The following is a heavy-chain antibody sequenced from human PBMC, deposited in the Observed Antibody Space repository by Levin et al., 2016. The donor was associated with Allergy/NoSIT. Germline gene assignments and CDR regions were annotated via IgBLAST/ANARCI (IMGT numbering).Heavy chain of an antibody. D-gene: IGHD3-16*01. CDR2: ISSTGGNT. Sequence: GGSLRLSCSVSGFTFSSSPMHWVRQAPGKGLEYVSAISSTGGNTYYADSVKGRFTMSRDNARNSVHLQMNSLRAEDTALYYCARDLVKGGASDIDDYWGQGTLVTVSS. CDR3: ARDLVKGGASDIDDY. J-gene: IGHJ4*02. V-gene: IGHV3-64*04. CDR1: GFTFSSSP.